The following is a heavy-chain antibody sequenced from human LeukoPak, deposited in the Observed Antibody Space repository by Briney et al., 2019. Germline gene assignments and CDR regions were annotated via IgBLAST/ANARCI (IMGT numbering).Heavy chain of an antibody. CDR1: GFTFSSYG. V-gene: IGHV3-30*02. Sequence: PGGSLRLSCAASGFTFSSYGMHWVRQAPGKGLEWVAFIRYDGSNKHYADSVKGRFTISRDDSKNTLYLQMNSLRAEDTAVYYCARDLGVGARGAPPDDYWGQGTLVTVSS. CDR3: ARDLGVGARGAPPDDY. J-gene: IGHJ4*02. D-gene: IGHD1-26*01. CDR2: IRYDGSNK.